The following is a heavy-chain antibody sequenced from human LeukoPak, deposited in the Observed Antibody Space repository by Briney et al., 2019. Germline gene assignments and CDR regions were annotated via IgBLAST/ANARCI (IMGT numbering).Heavy chain of an antibody. D-gene: IGHD3-16*01. Sequence: SETLSLTCTVAGGSISSYYWIWIRQPPGKGLEWIGYIYYSGSTNYNPSLKSRVTISVDTSKNQFSLKLSSVTAADTAVYYCARGDYVWGSLDYWGQGTLVTVSS. CDR3: ARGDYVWGSLDY. CDR1: GGSISSYY. CDR2: IYYSGST. J-gene: IGHJ4*02. V-gene: IGHV4-59*01.